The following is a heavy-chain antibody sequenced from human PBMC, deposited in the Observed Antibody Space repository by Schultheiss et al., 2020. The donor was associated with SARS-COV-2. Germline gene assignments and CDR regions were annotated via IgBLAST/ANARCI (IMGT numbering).Heavy chain of an antibody. Sequence: ASVKVSCKASGYTFSGYYIHWVRQAPGQGLEWMGRINPSSGDTNYAQKFQDRVTMATDTSINTAYIEVISLMSDDTAVYYCARDPLGDGHDWQFDPWGQGTLVTVSS. CDR1: GYTFSGYY. CDR3: ARDPLGDGHDWQFDP. CDR2: INPSSGDT. V-gene: IGHV1-2*06. J-gene: IGHJ5*02. D-gene: IGHD5-12*01.